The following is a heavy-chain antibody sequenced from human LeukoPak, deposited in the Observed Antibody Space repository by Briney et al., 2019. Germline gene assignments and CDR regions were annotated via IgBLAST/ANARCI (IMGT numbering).Heavy chain of an antibody. V-gene: IGHV4-59*01. Sequence: PSETLSLTCTVSGGSISSYYWSWIRQPPGKGLEWIGYIYYSGSTNYNPSLKSRVTISVDTSKNQFSLKLSSVTAADTAVYYCARDQSTIFGVVMGYYVDVWGKGTTVTVSS. D-gene: IGHD3-3*01. CDR1: GGSISSYY. CDR3: ARDQSTIFGVVMGYYVDV. CDR2: IYYSGST. J-gene: IGHJ6*03.